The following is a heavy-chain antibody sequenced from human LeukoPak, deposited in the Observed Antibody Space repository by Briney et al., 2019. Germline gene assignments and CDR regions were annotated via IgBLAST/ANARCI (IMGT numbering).Heavy chain of an antibody. CDR3: ARDSLWFGEFYGMDV. CDR2: ISYSGST. V-gene: IGHV4-59*12. D-gene: IGHD3-10*01. Sequence: SETLSLTCTVSGGSISSYYWSWIRQPPGKGLEWMGYISYSGSTNYNPSLKSRVTISVDASKNQFSLKVSSVTAADTAVYYCARDSLWFGEFYGMDVWGQGTTVTVSS. CDR1: GGSISSYY. J-gene: IGHJ6*02.